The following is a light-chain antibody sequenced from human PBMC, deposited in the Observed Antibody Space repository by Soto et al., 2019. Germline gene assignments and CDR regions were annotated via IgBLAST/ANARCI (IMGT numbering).Light chain of an antibody. V-gene: IGKV2-30*02. CDR2: KVS. Sequence: DGVMTQSPLSLPVTLGQPAYISCRSNQSLVHSDGIAYFSWFQQRPGRSPRRLIYKVSNRDSGVPDRFSGSGSGTDFALKISRVEAEDVGVYYCMQGTHWPTTFGQGTRLEIK. J-gene: IGKJ5*01. CDR1: QSLVHSDGIAY. CDR3: MQGTHWPTT.